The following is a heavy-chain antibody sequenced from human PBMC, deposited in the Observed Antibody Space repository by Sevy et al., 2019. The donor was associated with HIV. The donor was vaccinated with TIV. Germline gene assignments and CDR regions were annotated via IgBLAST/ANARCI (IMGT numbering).Heavy chain of an antibody. V-gene: IGHV6-1*01. CDR1: GDTASSDSAA. CDR2: RYYRSTWHK. Sequence: KQSQTLSLTCAISGDTASSDSAAWNWIGQSAARGLEWLGRRYYRSTWHKDYATSLNSRMTINPDTSKNQFSLQLNSVTPEDTAVYYCARDHNFVLDYWGQGVLVTVSS. CDR3: ARDHNFVLDY. J-gene: IGHJ4*02. D-gene: IGHD1-20*01.